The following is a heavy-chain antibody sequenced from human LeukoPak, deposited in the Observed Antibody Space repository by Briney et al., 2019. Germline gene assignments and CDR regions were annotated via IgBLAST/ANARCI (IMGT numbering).Heavy chain of an antibody. CDR1: GFTFSSYG. D-gene: IGHD2-2*01. V-gene: IGHV3-30*02. J-gene: IGHJ4*02. CDR3: ATDPCSSTSCYRARFDY. Sequence: GGSLRLSCAASGFTFSSYGMHWVRQAPGKGLEWVAFIWYDGSNKYYADSVKGRFTISRDNSKNTLYLQMNSLRAEDTAVYYCATDPCSSTSCYRARFDYWGQGTLVTVPS. CDR2: IWYDGSNK.